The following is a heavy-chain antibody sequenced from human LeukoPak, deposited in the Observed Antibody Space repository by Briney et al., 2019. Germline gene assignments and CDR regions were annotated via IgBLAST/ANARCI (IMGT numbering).Heavy chain of an antibody. D-gene: IGHD3-10*01. CDR2: INHDGSEK. CDR1: GFSFRGYW. CDR3: ARSGIKMVRGVILKSPYHMDV. Sequence: PGGSLRLSCVASGFSFRGYWMTWVRQAPGKGLEWVANINHDGSEKYYSDSVKGRFTISRDNAKNSLSLQMNSLRAEDTAVYYCARSGIKMVRGVILKSPYHMDVWGKGPTVTVSS. V-gene: IGHV3-7*01. J-gene: IGHJ6*03.